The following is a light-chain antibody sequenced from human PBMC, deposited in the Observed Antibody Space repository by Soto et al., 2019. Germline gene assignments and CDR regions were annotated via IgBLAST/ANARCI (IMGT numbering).Light chain of an antibody. J-gene: IGKJ4*01. CDR3: QQYIRWPLT. CDR1: QSISNW. Sequence: DIQLTQSPSTLSSSVVYIVPIPFRASQSISNWLAWYQQKPGKAPKLLIYDASSLERGVPSRFSGSGSATQFTLTISSLQSEDFAVYYCQQYIRWPLTFGGGTKVDI. V-gene: IGKV1-5*01. CDR2: DAS.